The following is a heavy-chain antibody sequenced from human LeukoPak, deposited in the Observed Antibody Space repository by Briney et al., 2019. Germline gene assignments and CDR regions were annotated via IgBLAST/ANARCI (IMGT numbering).Heavy chain of an antibody. J-gene: IGHJ4*02. Sequence: SETLSLTCSVSGGSINSDYWNWIRQPPGKGLEWIGYIYHSGSTYYNPSLKSRVTISVDRSKNQFSLKLSSVTAADTAVYYCARVGLHIDYWGQGTLVTVSS. CDR1: GGSINSDY. D-gene: IGHD4-11*01. CDR2: IYHSGST. V-gene: IGHV4-59*12. CDR3: ARVGLHIDY.